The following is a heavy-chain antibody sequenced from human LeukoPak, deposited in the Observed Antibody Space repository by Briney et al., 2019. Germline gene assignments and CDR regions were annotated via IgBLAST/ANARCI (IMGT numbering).Heavy chain of an antibody. CDR2: ISGSGGST. V-gene: IGHV3-23*01. CDR3: AKDITIFGVVMDDAFDI. CDR1: GFTFSSYA. D-gene: IGHD3-3*01. J-gene: IGHJ3*02. Sequence: GGSLRLSCAASGFTFSSYAMSWVRQAPGKGLEWVSAISGSGGSTYYADSVKGRFTISRDNSKNTLYLQMNSLRAEDTAVYYCAKDITIFGVVMDDAFDIWGQGTTVTVPS.